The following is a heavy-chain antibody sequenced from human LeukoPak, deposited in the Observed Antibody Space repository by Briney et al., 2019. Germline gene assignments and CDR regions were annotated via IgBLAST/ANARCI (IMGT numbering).Heavy chain of an antibody. CDR2: ISYDGSNK. V-gene: IGHV3-30*18. Sequence: GGSLRLSCAASGFTFSSYGMHWVRQAPGKGLEWVAVISYDGSNKYYADSVKGRFTISRDNSKNTLYLQMSSLRAEDTAVYYCAKDFLGDSGPGNWGQGTLVTVSS. CDR3: AKDFLGDSGPGN. D-gene: IGHD3-16*01. CDR1: GFTFSSYG. J-gene: IGHJ4*02.